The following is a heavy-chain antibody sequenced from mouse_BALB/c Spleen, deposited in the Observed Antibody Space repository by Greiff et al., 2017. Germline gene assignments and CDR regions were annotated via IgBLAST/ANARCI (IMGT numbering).Heavy chain of an antibody. V-gene: IGHV5-6-5*01. J-gene: IGHJ4*01. CDR2: ISSGGST. Sequence: EVKLMESGGGLVKPGGSLKLSCAASGFTFSSYAMSWVRQTPEKRLEWVASISSGGSTYYPDSVKGRFTISRDNARNILYLQMSSLRSEDTAMYYCARGTEYGNAYAMDYWGQGTSVTVSS. CDR1: GFTFSSYA. D-gene: IGHD2-10*02. CDR3: ARGTEYGNAYAMDY.